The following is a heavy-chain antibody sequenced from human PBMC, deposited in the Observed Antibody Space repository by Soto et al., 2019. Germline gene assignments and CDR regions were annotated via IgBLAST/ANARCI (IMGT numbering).Heavy chain of an antibody. CDR1: GFTFSSYW. Sequence: QPGGSLRLSCAASGFTFSSYWMHWFRQAPGKGLVWVSRINSDGSSTSYADSVKGRFTISRDNAKNTLYLQMNSLRAEDTAVYYCATFREPTRPQWLSFDYWGQGTLVTVSS. CDR3: ATFREPTRPQWLSFDY. J-gene: IGHJ4*02. V-gene: IGHV3-74*01. D-gene: IGHD3-22*01. CDR2: INSDGSST.